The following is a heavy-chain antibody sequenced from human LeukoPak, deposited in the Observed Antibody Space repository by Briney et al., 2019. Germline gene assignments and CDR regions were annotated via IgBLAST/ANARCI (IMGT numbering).Heavy chain of an antibody. Sequence: GGSLRLSCAASGFTFSNYWMSWVRQAPGRGLEWVANLKEDGSQTYYMDSVKGRFTISRDNAKNSLFLQMNSLRADDTAVYFCARIGYTSSSFDYWGQGALVTVSS. CDR3: ARIGYTSSSFDY. V-gene: IGHV3-7*01. CDR1: GFTFSNYW. D-gene: IGHD2-2*02. J-gene: IGHJ4*02. CDR2: LKEDGSQT.